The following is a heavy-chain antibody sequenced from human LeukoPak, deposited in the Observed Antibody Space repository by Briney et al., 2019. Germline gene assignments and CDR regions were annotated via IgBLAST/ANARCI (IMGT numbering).Heavy chain of an antibody. J-gene: IGHJ4*02. CDR3: ASEEPVAATGPDY. CDR1: GYTFTGYY. Sequence: ASVKVSCKASGYTFTGYYMHWVRQAPGQGLEWMGWINPNSGGTNYAQRFQGRVTMTRDTSISTAYMELSRLRSDDTAVYYCASEEPVAATGPDYWGQGTLVTVSS. V-gene: IGHV1-2*02. D-gene: IGHD6-19*01. CDR2: INPNSGGT.